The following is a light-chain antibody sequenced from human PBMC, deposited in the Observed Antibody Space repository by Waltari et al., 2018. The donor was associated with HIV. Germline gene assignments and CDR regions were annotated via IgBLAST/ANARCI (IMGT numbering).Light chain of an antibody. CDR2: GAS. V-gene: IGKV3-15*01. J-gene: IGKJ3*01. Sequence: ELVMTQSPATSSVSPGERATISCRASKSVSSNLAWYQQKPGQAPRLLIYGASTRATVIPARFSGSGSGTEFTLTISSLQSEDFAVYYCQQYNNWLLFTFGPGTKVDIK. CDR1: KSVSSN. CDR3: QQYNNWLLFT.